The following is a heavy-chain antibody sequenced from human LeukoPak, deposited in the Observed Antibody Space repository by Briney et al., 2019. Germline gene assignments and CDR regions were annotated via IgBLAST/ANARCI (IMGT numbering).Heavy chain of an antibody. Sequence: ASVKVSCKASGGTFSSYAISWVRQAPGQGLEWMGGIIPIFGTANYAQKFQGRVTITADESTSTAYMELSSLRSEDTAVYYCARYSSSWYPTPSGYYYCYGMDVWGKGTTVTVSS. V-gene: IGHV1-69*13. CDR2: IIPIFGTA. J-gene: IGHJ6*04. CDR1: GGTFSSYA. D-gene: IGHD6-13*01. CDR3: ARYSSSWYPTPSGYYYCYGMDV.